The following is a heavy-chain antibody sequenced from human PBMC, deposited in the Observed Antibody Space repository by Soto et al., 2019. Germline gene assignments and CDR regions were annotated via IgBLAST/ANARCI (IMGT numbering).Heavy chain of an antibody. J-gene: IGHJ5*02. CDR3: GRPRRSETEGYSLAP. CDR1: GFTFITFA. Sequence: ASVKVSCKTSGFTFITFALHWVRQAPGQRLEWMGWISAGSGDTKYSQNFQGRVTITRDTSASTAYMDLSSLRSEDTAIYYCGRPRRSETEGYSLAPWGAGTQV. CDR2: ISAGSGDT. V-gene: IGHV1-3*01. D-gene: IGHD2-15*01.